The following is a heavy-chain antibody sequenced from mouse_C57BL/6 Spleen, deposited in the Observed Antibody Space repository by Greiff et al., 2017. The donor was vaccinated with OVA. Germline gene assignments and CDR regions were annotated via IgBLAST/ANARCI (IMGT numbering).Heavy chain of an antibody. J-gene: IGHJ1*03. D-gene: IGHD2-2*01. CDR2: INPSTGGT. CDR1: GYSFTGYY. V-gene: IGHV1-42*01. Sequence: EVMLVESGPELVKPGASVKISCKASGYSFTGYYMNWVKQSPEKSLEWIGEINPSTGGTTYNQKFKAKATLTVDKSSSTAYMQLKSLTSEDSAVYYCARTGGLRYFDVWGTGTTVTVSS. CDR3: ARTGGLRYFDV.